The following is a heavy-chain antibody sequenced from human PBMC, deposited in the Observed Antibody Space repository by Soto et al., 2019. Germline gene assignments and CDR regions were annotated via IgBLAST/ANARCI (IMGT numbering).Heavy chain of an antibody. D-gene: IGHD3-10*01. Sequence: SETLSLTCSASGGSISSYYWTSIRQPSGKGLEWSGRIYTSGSTNYNPSLKSRATMSVDTSKNQFSLKLSSVTAADTAVYYCARDLKFGQADYWGQGSQVTVSS. J-gene: IGHJ4*02. V-gene: IGHV4-4*07. CDR3: ARDLKFGQADY. CDR2: IYTSGST. CDR1: GGSISSYY.